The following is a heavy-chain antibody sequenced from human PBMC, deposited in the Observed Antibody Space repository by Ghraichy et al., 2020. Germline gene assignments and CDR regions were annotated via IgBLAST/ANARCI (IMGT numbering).Heavy chain of an antibody. CDR2: IKPDGSQK. D-gene: IGHD6-13*01. V-gene: IGHV3-7*04. Sequence: GGSLRLSCAASGFSFSNSWMSWVRQAPGRGLEWVANIKPDGSQKYYVDSVKDRITISRDNAKNSLFLQMNSLRAEDIAVYYCARDRSSSWYPYLDYWGQGPPVTVST. CDR3: ARDRSSSWYPYLDY. J-gene: IGHJ4*02. CDR1: GFSFSNSW.